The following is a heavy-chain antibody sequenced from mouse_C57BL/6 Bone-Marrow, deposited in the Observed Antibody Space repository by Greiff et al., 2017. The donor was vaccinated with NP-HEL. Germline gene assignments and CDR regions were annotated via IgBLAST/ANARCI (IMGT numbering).Heavy chain of an antibody. CDR2: IRNKANNHET. J-gene: IGHJ3*01. V-gene: IGHV6-6*01. CDR3: TRTDYYGSSPAWFAY. D-gene: IGHD1-1*01. CDR1: GFTFSDAW. Sequence: EVKLVESGGGLVQPGGSMKLSCAASGFTFSDAWMDWVRQSPEKGLEWVAEIRNKANNHETYYAESVKGRFTISRDDSKSSVYLQMNSLRAEDTCMYYCTRTDYYGSSPAWFAYWGQGTLVTVSA.